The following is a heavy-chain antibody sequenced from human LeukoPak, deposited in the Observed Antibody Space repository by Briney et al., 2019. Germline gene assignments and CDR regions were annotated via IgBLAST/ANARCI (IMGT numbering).Heavy chain of an antibody. CDR1: GFTFSSYA. D-gene: IGHD3-10*01. J-gene: IGHJ4*02. CDR2: ISGSGGST. CDR3: AKLGEINYYGSGSYYY. Sequence: PGGSLRLSCAASGFTFSSYAMSWVRQAPGEGLEWVPAISGSGGSTYYADSVKGRFTISRDNSKNTLYLQMNSLRAEDTAVYYYAKLGEINYYGSGSYYYWGQGTLVTVSS. V-gene: IGHV3-23*01.